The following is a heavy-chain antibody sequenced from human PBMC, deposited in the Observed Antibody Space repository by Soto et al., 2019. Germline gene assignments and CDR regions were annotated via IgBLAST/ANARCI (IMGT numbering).Heavy chain of an antibody. V-gene: IGHV1-46*01. D-gene: IGHD2-21*02. CDR3: ARDEVTAHYYYYGMDV. Sequence: QVQLVQSGAEVKKPGASVKVSCKASGYTFTSYYMHWVRQAPGQGLEWMGIINPSGGSTSYAQKFQGRVTMTRDTSTSTVYMELSSLRSEDTAVYYCARDEVTAHYYYYGMDVWGQGTTVTVSS. CDR1: GYTFTSYY. J-gene: IGHJ6*02. CDR2: INPSGGST.